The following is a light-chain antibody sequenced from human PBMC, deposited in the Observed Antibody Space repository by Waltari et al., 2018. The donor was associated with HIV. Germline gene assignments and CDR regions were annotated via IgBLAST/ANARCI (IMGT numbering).Light chain of an antibody. CDR2: AVS. J-gene: IGLJ2*01. CDR1: SRDVGGYNY. V-gene: IGLV2-14*01. Sequence: QSALTQPASVSGSPGQSITIPCTGTSRDVGGYNYVPWYQQHPDKPPKLMIYAVSIRPSWVPNRFSVSQSANTSSLPISGLQAEYVAAYYCTSYTSGSTVLFGGGTNLTVL. CDR3: TSYTSGSTVL.